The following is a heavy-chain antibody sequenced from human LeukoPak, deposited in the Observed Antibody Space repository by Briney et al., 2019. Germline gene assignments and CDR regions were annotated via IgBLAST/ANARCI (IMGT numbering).Heavy chain of an antibody. CDR3: ARVHIVTGTYFDS. J-gene: IGHJ4*02. V-gene: IGHV4-4*07. Sequence: PSETLSLTCTISGDSMSGYSWSWLRQPAGKELEWIGRIYTSYFTEYNLSLDGRVTMSIDTSKNQFSLMLDSVTAADTAIYYCARVHIVTGTYFDSWGQGALVAVSS. D-gene: IGHD3-10*01. CDR1: GDSMSGYS. CDR2: IYTSYFT.